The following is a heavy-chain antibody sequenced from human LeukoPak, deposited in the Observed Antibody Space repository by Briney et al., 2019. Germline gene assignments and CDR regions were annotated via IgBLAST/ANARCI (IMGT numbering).Heavy chain of an antibody. Sequence: GGSLILSCSASGFSFSTSAMHWVRQAPGKGLEYVSAVSSNGGSTFYGDSVKGRFTISRDNSKNTLYLQMSSLRPEDTAVYYCVKEHDYWGQGTLVAVSS. V-gene: IGHV3-64D*08. CDR3: VKEHDY. J-gene: IGHJ4*02. CDR1: GFSFSTSA. CDR2: VSSNGGST.